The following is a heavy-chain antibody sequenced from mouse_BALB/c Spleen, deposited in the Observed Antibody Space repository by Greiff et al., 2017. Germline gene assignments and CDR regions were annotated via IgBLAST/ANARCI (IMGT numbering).Heavy chain of an antibody. Sequence: EVMLVESGPGLVKPSQSLSLTCTVTGYSITSDYAWNWIRQFPGNKLEWMGYISYSGSTSYNPSLKSRISITRDTSKNQFFLQLNSVTTEDTATYYCARGTGKGFAYWGQGTLVTVSA. CDR2: ISYSGST. CDR3: ARGTGKGFAY. J-gene: IGHJ3*01. V-gene: IGHV3-2*02. D-gene: IGHD4-1*01. CDR1: GYSITSDYA.